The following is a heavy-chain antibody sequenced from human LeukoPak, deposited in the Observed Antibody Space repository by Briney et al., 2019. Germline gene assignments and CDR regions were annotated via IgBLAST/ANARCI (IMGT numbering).Heavy chain of an antibody. CDR1: GLTFSSFG. J-gene: IGHJ6*03. D-gene: IGHD4-17*01. Sequence: GGSLRLSCAASGLTFSSFGMQWVRQAPGKGLEWVAFIRFDGTNKYYADSVKGRFTISRDNSDNTLYLQMNSLRAEDTAVYYCAKSDDYVSYYYYYMDVWGKGTTVTVSS. CDR3: AKSDDYVSYYYYYMDV. CDR2: IRFDGTNK. V-gene: IGHV3-30*02.